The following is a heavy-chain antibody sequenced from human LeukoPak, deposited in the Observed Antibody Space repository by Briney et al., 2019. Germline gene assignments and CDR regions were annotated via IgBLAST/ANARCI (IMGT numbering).Heavy chain of an antibody. J-gene: IGHJ4*02. CDR3: ARGPKWDGEGAFEFDY. CDR2: IKQDGSEK. Sequence: GGSLRLSCAASGFTFSSYWMSWVRQAPGKGLEWVANIKQDGSEKYYEDSVKGRFTISRDNAKNSLYLQMNSLRAEDTAVYYCARGPKWDGEGAFEFDYWGQGTLVTVSS. CDR1: GFTFSSYW. V-gene: IGHV3-7*01. D-gene: IGHD1-26*01.